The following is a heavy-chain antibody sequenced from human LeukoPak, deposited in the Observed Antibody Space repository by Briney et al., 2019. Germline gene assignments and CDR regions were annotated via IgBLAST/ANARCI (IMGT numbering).Heavy chain of an antibody. J-gene: IGHJ4*02. CDR3: ARDQVRGRPSNFDY. D-gene: IGHD1-1*01. CDR1: GFTFSSYC. V-gene: IGHV3-21*01. Sequence: GGSLRLSCAASGFTFSSYCMNWVRQAPGKGLEWVSSISSSSSYIYYADSVKGRFTISRDNAKNSLYLQMNSLRAEDTAVYYCARDQVRGRPSNFDYWGQGTLVTVSS. CDR2: ISSSSSYI.